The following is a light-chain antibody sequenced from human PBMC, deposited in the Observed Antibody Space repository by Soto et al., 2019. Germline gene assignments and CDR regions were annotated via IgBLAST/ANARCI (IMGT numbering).Light chain of an antibody. CDR2: LNSDGSH. CDR1: SGHNNYA. CDR3: QTWGTGIQV. J-gene: IGLJ2*01. Sequence: QLVLTQSPSASASLGASVKLTCTLSSGHNNYAIAWHQQQPEKGPRFLMKLNSDGSHNKGDGIPDRFSGSSSGAERYLTIPSLQSEDEADYYCQTWGTGIQVFGGGTKLTVL. V-gene: IGLV4-69*01.